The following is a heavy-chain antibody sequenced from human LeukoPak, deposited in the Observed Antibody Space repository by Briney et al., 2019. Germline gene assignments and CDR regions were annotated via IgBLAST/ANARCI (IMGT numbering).Heavy chain of an antibody. CDR3: AKGPPYYYDSSGYYWFDY. V-gene: IGHV3-23*01. Sequence: GGSLRLPCAASGFTFSSYAMSWVRQAPGKGLEWVSAISGSGGSTYYADSVKGRFTISRDNSKNTLYLQMNSLRAEDTAVYYCAKGPPYYYDSSGYYWFDYWGQGTLVTVSS. CDR2: ISGSGGST. J-gene: IGHJ4*02. CDR1: GFTFSSYA. D-gene: IGHD3-22*01.